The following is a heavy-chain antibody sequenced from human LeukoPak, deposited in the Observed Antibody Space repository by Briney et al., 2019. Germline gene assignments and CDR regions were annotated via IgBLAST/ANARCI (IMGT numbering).Heavy chain of an antibody. V-gene: IGHV5-10-1*01. CDR1: GYSFTSYW. J-gene: IGHJ6*04. CDR3: ARHLDSAGAVPADYGMDV. D-gene: IGHD2-2*01. Sequence: KPGESLRISCKGSGYSFTSYWISWVGQMPGKGLAWMGRIDPSDSYTNYSPSFQGHVTISADKSISTAYLQWSSLKASDTAMYYCARHLDSAGAVPADYGMDVWGKGTTVTVSS. CDR2: IDPSDSYT.